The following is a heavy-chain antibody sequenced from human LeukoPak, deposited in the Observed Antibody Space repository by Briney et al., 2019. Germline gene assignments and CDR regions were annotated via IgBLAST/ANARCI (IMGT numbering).Heavy chain of an antibody. CDR1: GFTFSSYG. Sequence: PGGSLRLSCAASGFTFSSYGMHWVRQAPGKGLEWVAVISYDGSNKYYADSVKGRFTISRDNSKNTLYLQMNSLRAEDTAVYYCAKDATVTTRYYYYYYMDVWGKGTTVTVSS. D-gene: IGHD4-17*01. CDR3: AKDATVTTRYYYYYYMDV. J-gene: IGHJ6*03. CDR2: ISYDGSNK. V-gene: IGHV3-30*18.